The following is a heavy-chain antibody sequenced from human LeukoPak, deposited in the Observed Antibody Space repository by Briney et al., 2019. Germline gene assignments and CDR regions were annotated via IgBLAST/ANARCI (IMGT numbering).Heavy chain of an antibody. CDR3: ARSPGLRFLGN. Sequence: QPGGSLRLSCAASVFTFSSYWMTCVRQAPGKGLECVDNVKEDGSEKYYVDSVKGRFTISRDNAKNSLYLQLNSLRAEDTAVYYCARSPGLRFLGNWGQGTLVTVSS. CDR1: VFTFSSYW. CDR2: VKEDGSEK. D-gene: IGHD3-3*01. V-gene: IGHV3-7*01. J-gene: IGHJ4*02.